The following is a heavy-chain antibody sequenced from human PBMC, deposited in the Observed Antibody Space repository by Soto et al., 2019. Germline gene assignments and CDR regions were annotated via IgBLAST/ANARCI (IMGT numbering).Heavy chain of an antibody. CDR1: GYTFTNYA. V-gene: IGHV1-3*04. CDR3: ASPRGGEFDY. D-gene: IGHD3-16*01. CDR2: INTGNGNT. J-gene: IGHJ4*02. Sequence: QVQLVQSGAEVKKPGASVKVSCKASGYTFTNYALHWVRQAPGQRLEWMGWINTGNGNTKYSQNFQGRVTITRDTPATAADMELRSRRSEDTAVDYCASPRGGEFDYWGQGTLLTVSS.